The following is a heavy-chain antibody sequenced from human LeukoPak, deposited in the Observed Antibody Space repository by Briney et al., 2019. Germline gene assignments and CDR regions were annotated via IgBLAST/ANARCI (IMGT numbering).Heavy chain of an antibody. CDR1: GFTFSSYG. CDR3: AKDKSGSSWPFDY. Sequence: GGSLRLSCAASGFTFSSYGMHWVRQAPGKGLEWVAVIWYDGSNKYYADSVKGRFTISRDNSKNTLYLQMNSLRAEDTAVYYCAKDKSGSSWPFDYWGQGTLVTVSS. J-gene: IGHJ4*02. CDR2: IWYDGSNK. V-gene: IGHV3-33*06. D-gene: IGHD6-13*01.